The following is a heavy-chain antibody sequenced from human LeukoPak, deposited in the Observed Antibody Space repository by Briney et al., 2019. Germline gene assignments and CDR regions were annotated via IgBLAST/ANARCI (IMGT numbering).Heavy chain of an antibody. J-gene: IGHJ4*02. CDR3: AAAGYSSSWSGY. CDR1: GYTFTGYY. Sequence: ASVKVSCKASGYTFTGYYMHWVRQAPGQGLEWMGWINPNSGGTNYAQRFQGRVTMTRDTSISTAYMELSRLRSDDTAVYYCAAAGYSSSWSGYWGQGTLVTVSS. CDR2: INPNSGGT. V-gene: IGHV1-2*02. D-gene: IGHD6-13*01.